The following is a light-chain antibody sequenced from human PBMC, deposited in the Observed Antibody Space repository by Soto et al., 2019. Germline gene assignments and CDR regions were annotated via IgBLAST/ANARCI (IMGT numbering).Light chain of an antibody. J-gene: IGKJ2*01. Sequence: EIVLTQSPGTLSLSPGERATLSSRASQSVTSTYLAWYQQKPGQAPRLLIYGASSRATGVPDRFSGSGSGTDFTLTISSLEPEDFAVYYCQQYDFSPRTFGQGTKLEVK. CDR3: QQYDFSPRT. CDR1: QSVTSTY. CDR2: GAS. V-gene: IGKV3-20*01.